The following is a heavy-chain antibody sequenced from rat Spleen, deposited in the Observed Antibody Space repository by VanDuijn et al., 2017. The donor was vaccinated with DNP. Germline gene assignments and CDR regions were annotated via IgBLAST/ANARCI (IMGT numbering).Heavy chain of an antibody. J-gene: IGHJ2*01. D-gene: IGHD4-3*01. Sequence: EVQLVESGGGLVQPGMSLKLSCAASGFTFSDYSMAWVRQAPTKGLDWVAYINYDVGTAYNGDSVKGRFTISRDNSKSTLYLKMNSLRSEDMATYYCARWYNSGYSFDFWGQGVMVTVSS. CDR2: INYDVGTA. CDR3: ARWYNSGYSFDF. CDR1: GFTFSDYS. V-gene: IGHV5-22*01.